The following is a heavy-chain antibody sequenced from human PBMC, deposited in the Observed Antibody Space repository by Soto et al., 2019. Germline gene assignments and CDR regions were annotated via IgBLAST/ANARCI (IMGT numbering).Heavy chain of an antibody. J-gene: IGHJ4*02. CDR3: AVLNSLDY. Sequence: EVQLVESGGGLIQPGGYLRLSCAASGFTVSSNYMSWVRQAPGKGLEWVSVIYSGGSTYYADSVKGRFTISRDHSKNALYLQMYSLRAEDTAVYYCAVLNSLDYWGQGTLFTVSS. CDR2: IYSGGST. V-gene: IGHV3-53*01. D-gene: IGHD1-1*01. CDR1: GFTVSSNY.